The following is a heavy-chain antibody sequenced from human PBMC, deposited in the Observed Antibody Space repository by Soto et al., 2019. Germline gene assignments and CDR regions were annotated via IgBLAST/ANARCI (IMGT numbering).Heavy chain of an antibody. CDR1: GYTFTSYD. Sequence: QVQLVQSGAEVKKPGASVKVSCKASGYTFTSYDINWVRQATGQGLEWMGWMNPNSGNTGYAQKFQGRVTMTRNTSISTAYMELSSLRSEDTAVYYWARQIVVVPAALDADYYYGMDVWGQGTTVTVSS. V-gene: IGHV1-8*01. CDR2: MNPNSGNT. D-gene: IGHD2-2*01. CDR3: ARQIVVVPAALDADYYYGMDV. J-gene: IGHJ6*02.